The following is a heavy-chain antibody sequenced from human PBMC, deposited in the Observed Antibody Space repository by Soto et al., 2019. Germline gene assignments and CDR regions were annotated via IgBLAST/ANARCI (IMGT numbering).Heavy chain of an antibody. V-gene: IGHV3-23*04. CDR1: GFTFSTHG. D-gene: IGHD1-26*01. Sequence: EVQLVESGGGLVQAGGSLRLSCVASGFTFSTHGMRWVRQVPGKGLVWVSSFSGSGRSIYYGESVKGRFTNSRDDPKNTLYLAMNSPRVECTAVYYCAEGPPWTAGALALDVGGQGTTVTVSS. CDR2: FSGSGRSI. J-gene: IGHJ6*02. CDR3: AEGPPWTAGALALDV.